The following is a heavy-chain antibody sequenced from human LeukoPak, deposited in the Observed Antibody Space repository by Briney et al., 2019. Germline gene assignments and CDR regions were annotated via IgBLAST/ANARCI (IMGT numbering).Heavy chain of an antibody. J-gene: IGHJ4*02. Sequence: SETLSLTRTVSGGSISSYYWTWIRQPAGKGLEWIGRIYSSGSTNYNPSPKSRVTMSVDTSKTQFSLNLTSVTAADTAVYYCARDGQVGRPFDYWGQGTLVTVSS. CDR2: IYSSGST. V-gene: IGHV4-4*07. CDR3: ARDGQVGRPFDY. D-gene: IGHD1-26*01. CDR1: GGSISSYY.